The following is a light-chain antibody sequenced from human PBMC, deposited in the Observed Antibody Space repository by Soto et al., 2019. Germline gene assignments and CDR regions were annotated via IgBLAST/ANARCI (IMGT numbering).Light chain of an antibody. V-gene: IGKV1-39*01. CDR1: QSIGKH. Sequence: DIQLTQSTSFLSASVGDRVTMTCRASQSIGKHLNWYQQKPGKAPKFLIYGASTLQSGVPSRFTGSGSGTDFTLTVNSLQAEDFATYYCQQSYTSPATFGQGTRLEIK. CDR3: QQSYTSPAT. J-gene: IGKJ5*01. CDR2: GAS.